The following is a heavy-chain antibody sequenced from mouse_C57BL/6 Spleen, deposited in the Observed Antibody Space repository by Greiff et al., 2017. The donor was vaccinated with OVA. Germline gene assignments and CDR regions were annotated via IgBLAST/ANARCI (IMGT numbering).Heavy chain of an antibody. CDR2: IDPEDGET. Sequence: EVMLVESGAELVKPGASVKLSCTASGFNIKDYYMHWVKQRTEQGLEWIGRIDPEDGETKYAPKFQGKATITANTSSNTAYLQLSSLTSEDTAVYYCAPHYYGSSYRYFDVWGTGTTVTVSS. CDR3: APHYYGSSYRYFDV. J-gene: IGHJ1*03. D-gene: IGHD1-1*01. V-gene: IGHV14-2*01. CDR1: GFNIKDYY.